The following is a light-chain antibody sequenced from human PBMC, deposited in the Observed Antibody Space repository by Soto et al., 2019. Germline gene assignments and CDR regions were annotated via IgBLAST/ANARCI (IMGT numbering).Light chain of an antibody. CDR3: QQYGSSPRT. V-gene: IGKV3-20*01. CDR2: GAS. J-gene: IGKJ1*01. CDR1: QSVSSNF. Sequence: PGERATLSCRASQSVSSNFLAWYQQKPGQAPRLLIYGASNRATGIPDKFNGSGSGTDFTLTISRLEPEDFAMYYCQQYGSSPRTFGQGTKVEIK.